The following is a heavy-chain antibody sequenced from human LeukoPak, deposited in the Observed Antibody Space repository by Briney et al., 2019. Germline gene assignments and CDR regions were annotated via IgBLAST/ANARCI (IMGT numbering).Heavy chain of an antibody. V-gene: IGHV5-51*01. J-gene: IGHJ5*02. Sequence: GESLKISCKGSGYSFTRFWIAWVRQMPGKGLEWMGIISTGDSDTRYSPSFQGQVTISADKSITTAYLQWRSLKASDTAIYYCARGYSSRFDPWGQGTLVTVSS. CDR3: ARGYSSRFDP. CDR1: GYSFTRFW. D-gene: IGHD6-13*01. CDR2: ISTGDSDT.